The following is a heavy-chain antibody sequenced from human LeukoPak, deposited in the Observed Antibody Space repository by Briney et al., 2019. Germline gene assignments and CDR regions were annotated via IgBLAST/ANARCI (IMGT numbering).Heavy chain of an antibody. J-gene: IGHJ4*02. D-gene: IGHD6-19*01. CDR2: INPSGGST. Sequence: ASVKVSCKASGYTFTSYYMHWVRQAPGQGLEWMGIINPSGGSTSYTQKFQGRVTMTRDTSTSTVYMELSSLRSDDTAVYYCARAPPGYSSGWYLNYWGQGTLVTVSS. V-gene: IGHV1-46*01. CDR1: GYTFTSYY. CDR3: ARAPPGYSSGWYLNY.